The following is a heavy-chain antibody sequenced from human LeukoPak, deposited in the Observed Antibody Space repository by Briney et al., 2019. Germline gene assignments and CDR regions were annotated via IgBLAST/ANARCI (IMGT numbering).Heavy chain of an antibody. CDR3: AKLSDVESIFDT. CDR2: ISGSGGST. J-gene: IGHJ4*02. Sequence: GGSLRLSGAASGFTFSNYAMSWVRQAPGKGLEWVSSISGSGGSTHYPDSVKGRFTISRDNAKDTLYLQMNSLRAEDTAVYYCAKLSDVESIFDTWGQGALVTVSS. D-gene: IGHD1-1*01. V-gene: IGHV3-23*01. CDR1: GFTFSNYA.